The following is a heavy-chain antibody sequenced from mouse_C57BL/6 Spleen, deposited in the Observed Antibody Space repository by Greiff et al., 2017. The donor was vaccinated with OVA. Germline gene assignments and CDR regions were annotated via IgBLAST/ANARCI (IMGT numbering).Heavy chain of an antibody. D-gene: IGHD2-13*01. V-gene: IGHV1-7*01. CDR1: GYTFTSYW. J-gene: IGHJ1*03. CDR2: INPSSGYT. CDR3: ARGDTPAYFDV. Sequence: QVQLKQSGAELAKPGASVKLSCKASGYTFTSYWMHWVKQRPGQGLEWIGYINPSSGYTKYNQKFKDKATLTADKSSSTAYMQLSSLTYEDSAVYYCARGDTPAYFDVWGTGTTVTVSS.